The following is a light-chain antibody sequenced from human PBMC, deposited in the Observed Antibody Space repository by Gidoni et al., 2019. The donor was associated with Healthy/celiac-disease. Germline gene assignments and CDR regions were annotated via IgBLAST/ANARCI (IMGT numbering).Light chain of an antibody. CDR2: GAS. CDR3: QHYNNGHPWT. J-gene: IGKJ1*01. V-gene: IGKV3-15*01. Sequence: ELVMTQSPDTLSVSPGERATLSCRASQSVSSNLAWYQQKPGQAPRLLIYGASTRATGIPARFSGSGSGTESTLTISSLQSEDFAVYYCQHYNNGHPWTLGQGTKVEIK. CDR1: QSVSSN.